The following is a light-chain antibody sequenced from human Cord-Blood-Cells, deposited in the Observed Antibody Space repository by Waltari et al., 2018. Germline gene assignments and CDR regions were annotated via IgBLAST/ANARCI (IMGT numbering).Light chain of an antibody. CDR3: SSYTSSSTYV. CDR1: SSEVGGYNS. Sequence: QSDLTQPASVSGSPGQPITISCTGTSSEVGGYNSVSWYQQPPGKAPKLMIYEVSNRPSGVSNRFSGSKSGNTASLTISGLQAEDEADYYCSSYTSSSTYVFGTGTKVTVL. J-gene: IGLJ1*01. V-gene: IGLV2-14*01. CDR2: EVS.